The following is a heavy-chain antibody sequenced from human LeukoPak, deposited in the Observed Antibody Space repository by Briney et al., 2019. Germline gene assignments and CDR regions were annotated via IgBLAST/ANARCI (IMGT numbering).Heavy chain of an antibody. CDR1: GFTFSDXX. D-gene: IGHD4-23*01. CDR3: ARDDYGGNAHAFDI. V-gene: IGHV3-11*01. Sequence: GGSLRLSCAASGFTFSDXXXXWIRXAPGKGXXWXXXISSSGSTIYYADSVKGRFTISRDNAKNSLYLQMNSLRAEDTAVYYCARDDYGGNAHAFDIWGQGTMVTVSS. J-gene: IGHJ3*02. CDR2: ISSSGSTI.